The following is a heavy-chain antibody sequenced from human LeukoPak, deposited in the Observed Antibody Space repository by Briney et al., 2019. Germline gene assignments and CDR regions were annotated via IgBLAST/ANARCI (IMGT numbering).Heavy chain of an antibody. CDR3: ARFYLAHLGELSL. D-gene: IGHD3-16*02. Sequence: PSETLSLTCTVSGGSISTSSYYWGWVRQPPGKGLEWIGNIFYSGSTYYSPSLKSRVTISLDTSRNQFSLKLNSVTAADTAVYYCARFYLAHLGELSLWGQGTLVTVSS. CDR2: IFYSGST. J-gene: IGHJ4*02. CDR1: GGSISTSSYY. V-gene: IGHV4-39*07.